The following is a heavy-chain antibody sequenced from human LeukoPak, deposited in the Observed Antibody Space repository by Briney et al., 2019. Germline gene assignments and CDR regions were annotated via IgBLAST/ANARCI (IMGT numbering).Heavy chain of an antibody. Sequence: PGGSLRLSCAASGFTFSDYYMSWIRQAPGKGLQWVANIKRDGSEKYYVDSVKGRFSISRDNAKNSLYLQMNSLRAGDTAVYYCARLMEMAATPYYYYMDVWGKGTTVTFSS. J-gene: IGHJ6*03. CDR1: GFTFSDYY. CDR3: ARLMEMAATPYYYYMDV. CDR2: IKRDGSEK. V-gene: IGHV3-7*01. D-gene: IGHD5-24*01.